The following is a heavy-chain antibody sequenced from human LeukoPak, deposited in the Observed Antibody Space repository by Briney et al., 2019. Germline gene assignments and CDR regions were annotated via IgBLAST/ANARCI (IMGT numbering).Heavy chain of an antibody. Sequence: GGSLRLSCAASGFTFSSYGMHWVRQAPGKGLEWVAVISYDGSNKYYADSVKGRFTISRDNSKNTLYLQMNSLRAEDTAVYYCAKTLLRINYYYGMDVWGQGTRSPSP. CDR2: ISYDGSNK. J-gene: IGHJ6*02. CDR3: AKTLLRINYYYGMDV. CDR1: GFTFSSYG. D-gene: IGHD4-17*01. V-gene: IGHV3-30*18.